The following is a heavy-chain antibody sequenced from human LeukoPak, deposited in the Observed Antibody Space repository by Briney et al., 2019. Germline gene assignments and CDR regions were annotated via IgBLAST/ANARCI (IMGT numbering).Heavy chain of an antibody. V-gene: IGHV4-59*01. CDR2: IYYSGST. J-gene: IGHJ6*03. D-gene: IGHD2-8*02. Sequence: PSETLSLTCTVSGDSISNYYWNWIRQTPGKGLEWIGYIYYSGSTLYNPALQSRVTISVNKSKNQISLLMNSVTAADTAVYYCARDRDRDTGGYYYHMDVWGKGTTVSVS. CDR3: ARDRDRDTGGYYYHMDV. CDR1: GDSISNYY.